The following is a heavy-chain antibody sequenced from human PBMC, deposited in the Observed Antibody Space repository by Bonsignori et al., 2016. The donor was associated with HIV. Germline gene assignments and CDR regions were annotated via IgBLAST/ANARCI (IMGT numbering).Heavy chain of an antibody. Sequence: WIRQPPGKGLEWVANIKQDGSEKYYVDSVKGRFTISRDNAKNSLYLQMNSLRAEDTAVYYCARDRGEYSSDWYGLGYYYYYTDVWGKGTTVTVSS. J-gene: IGHJ6*03. CDR2: IKQDGSEK. D-gene: IGHD6-19*01. V-gene: IGHV3-7*03. CDR3: ARDRGEYSSDWYGLGYYYYYTDV.